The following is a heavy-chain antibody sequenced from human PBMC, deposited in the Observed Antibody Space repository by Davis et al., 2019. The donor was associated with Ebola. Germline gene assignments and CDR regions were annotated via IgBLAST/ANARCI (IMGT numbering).Heavy chain of an antibody. V-gene: IGHV3-23*01. CDR3: AKDRWELSYFDY. J-gene: IGHJ4*02. Sequence: GESLKISCAASGFTFNIFDMHWVRQAPGKGLEWVSGISGSGGSTYYADSVKGRFTISRDNSKNTLYLQMNSLRAEDTAVYYCAKDRWELSYFDYWGQGTLVTVSS. CDR2: ISGSGGST. CDR1: GFTFNIFD. D-gene: IGHD1-26*01.